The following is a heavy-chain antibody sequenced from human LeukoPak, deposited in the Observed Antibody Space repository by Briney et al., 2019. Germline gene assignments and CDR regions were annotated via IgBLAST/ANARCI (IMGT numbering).Heavy chain of an antibody. V-gene: IGHV3-48*03. CDR1: GFTFSSYE. D-gene: IGHD1-1*01. CDR3: ATERGYYYGMDV. Sequence: GGSLRLSCAASGFTFSSYEMTWVRQAPGKGLEWVSNISSSDTTIHYADSVKGRFTISRDNAKNTLYLQMNSLRAEDTAVYCCATERGYYYGMDVWGQGTTVTVSS. CDR2: ISSSDTTI. J-gene: IGHJ6*02.